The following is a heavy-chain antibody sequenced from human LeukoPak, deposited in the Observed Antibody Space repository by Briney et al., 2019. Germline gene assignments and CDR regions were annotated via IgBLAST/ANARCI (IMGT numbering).Heavy chain of an antibody. CDR3: AVWYGSGTRSPWFDS. J-gene: IGHJ5*01. CDR2: VYHSGGT. Sequence: SETLSLTCTVSGGTISSGSYSRSWIRQPPGRGLEWVGYVYHSGGTYYNPSLKTPVTISIDRSKNQFSLKMSSVSAADTAVYYSAVWYGSGTRSPWFDSWGQGALVTVSS. D-gene: IGHD3-10*01. CDR1: GGTISSGSYS. V-gene: IGHV4-30-2*01.